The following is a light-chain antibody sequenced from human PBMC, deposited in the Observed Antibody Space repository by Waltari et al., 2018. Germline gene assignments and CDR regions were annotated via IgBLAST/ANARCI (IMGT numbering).Light chain of an antibody. CDR1: RSDVGVFSY. CDR3: ASYAGTSNYV. CDR2: EVN. J-gene: IGLJ1*01. V-gene: IGLV2-8*01. Sequence: QSALTQPPSASGSPGQSVTITCTGTRSDVGVFSYVSWYRQLPGKAPQVLIYEVNQRPSGVPKRFSGSKSGNTAFLTGSGLQAEDEGEYYCASYAGTSNYVFGTGTKVTVL.